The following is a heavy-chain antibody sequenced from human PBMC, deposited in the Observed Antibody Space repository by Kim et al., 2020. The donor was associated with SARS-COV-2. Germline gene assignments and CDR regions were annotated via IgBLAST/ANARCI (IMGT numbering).Heavy chain of an antibody. Sequence: GGSLRLSCAASGFTFSSYEMNWVRQAPGKGLEWVSYISSSGSTIYYADSVKGRFTISRDNAKNSLYLQMNSLRAEDTAVYYCARAPGRWYYYDSSGYTWGQGTLVTVSS. CDR1: GFTFSSYE. CDR3: ARAPGRWYYYDSSGYT. D-gene: IGHD3-22*01. CDR2: ISSSGSTI. V-gene: IGHV3-48*03. J-gene: IGHJ4*02.